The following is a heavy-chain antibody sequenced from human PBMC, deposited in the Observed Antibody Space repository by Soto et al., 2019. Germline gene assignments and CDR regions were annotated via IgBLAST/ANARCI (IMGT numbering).Heavy chain of an antibody. Sequence: PSETLSLTCAVSGGSISSSNWWSWVRQPPGKGLEWIGEIYHGGSTNYNPSPKSRVTISVDKSKNQFSLKLSSVTAADTAVYYCARSRGYYDSSGYSYYWGQGTLVTVSS. D-gene: IGHD3-22*01. CDR2: IYHGGST. J-gene: IGHJ4*02. V-gene: IGHV4-4*02. CDR3: ARSRGYYDSSGYSYY. CDR1: GGSISSSNW.